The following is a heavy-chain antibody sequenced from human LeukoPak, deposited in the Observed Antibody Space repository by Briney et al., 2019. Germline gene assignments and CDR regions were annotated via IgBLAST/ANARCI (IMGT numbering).Heavy chain of an antibody. CDR3: ARANSGSYSPYFDY. Sequence: ASVKVSCKASGYIYTTYDTTWVRQAPGQGLEWMGWISAYNGNTNYAQKLQGRVTMTTDTSTSTAYMEVMSLTSDDTAVYYCARANSGSYSPYFDYWGQGTLVTVSS. CDR2: ISAYNGNT. V-gene: IGHV1-18*01. D-gene: IGHD1-26*01. J-gene: IGHJ4*02. CDR1: GYIYTTYD.